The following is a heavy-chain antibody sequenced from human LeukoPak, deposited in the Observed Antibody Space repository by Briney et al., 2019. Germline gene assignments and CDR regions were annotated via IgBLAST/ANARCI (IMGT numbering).Heavy chain of an antibody. CDR2: INPNGRTT. V-gene: IGHV3-74*01. Sequence: HPGGSLRLSCAASGFTFSGYWIHWVRQAPGKGLEWVSRINPNGRTTTYADSVKGRFTISRDNAKNTVYLQMNSLRAEDTAVYYCAKGKDYYDSSGYYYTYAFDIWGQGTVVTVSS. J-gene: IGHJ3*02. CDR1: GFTFSGYW. D-gene: IGHD3-22*01. CDR3: AKGKDYYDSSGYYYTYAFDI.